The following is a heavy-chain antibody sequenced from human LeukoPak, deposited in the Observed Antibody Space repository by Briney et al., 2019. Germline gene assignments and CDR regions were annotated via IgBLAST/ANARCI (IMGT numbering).Heavy chain of an antibody. CDR1: GFTFDDYA. V-gene: IGHV3-9*01. CDR2: ISWNSGSI. J-gene: IGHJ3*02. CDR3: AKDLGSSGWPRGAFDI. Sequence: GGSLRLSCAASGFTFDDYAMHWVRQAPGKGLEWVSGISWNSGSIGYADSVKGRFTISRDNAKNSLYLQMNSLRAEDTALYYCAKDLGSSGWPRGAFDIWGQGTMVTVCS. D-gene: IGHD6-25*01.